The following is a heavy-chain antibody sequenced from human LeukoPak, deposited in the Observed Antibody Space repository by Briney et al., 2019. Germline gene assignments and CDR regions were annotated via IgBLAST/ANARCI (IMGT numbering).Heavy chain of an antibody. Sequence: GGSLRLSCAASGFTVSSNYMSWVRQAPGKGLEWVSYISSSSSTIYYADSVKGRFTISRDNAKNSLYLQMNSLRAEDTAVYYCARGTYYYDSSGYYEEYYYYGMDVWGQGTTVTVSS. V-gene: IGHV3-48*04. CDR1: GFTVSSNY. CDR3: ARGTYYYDSSGYYEEYYYYGMDV. J-gene: IGHJ6*02. D-gene: IGHD3-22*01. CDR2: ISSSSSTI.